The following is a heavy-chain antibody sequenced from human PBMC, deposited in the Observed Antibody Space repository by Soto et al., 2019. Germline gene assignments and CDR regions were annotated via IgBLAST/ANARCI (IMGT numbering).Heavy chain of an antibody. V-gene: IGHV3-30*18. CDR3: AKDRTGSIDY. Sequence: QVQLVESGGGVVQPGRSLRLSCAASGFTFSGYGMHWVRQAPGKGLEWVAVISYDGSNKYYADSVKGRFTISRDNSKNTLYLQMNSLRAEDTAVYYCAKDRTGSIDYWGQGTLVTVSS. CDR1: GFTFSGYG. J-gene: IGHJ4*02. CDR2: ISYDGSNK.